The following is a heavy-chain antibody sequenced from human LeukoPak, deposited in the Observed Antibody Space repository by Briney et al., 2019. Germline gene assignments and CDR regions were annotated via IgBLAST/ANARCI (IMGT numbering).Heavy chain of an antibody. Sequence: PSETLSLTCTVSGGSISSYYWSWIRQPPGKGLEWIGYIYYSGSTNYNPSLKSRVTISVDTSKNQFSLKLSSVTAADTAVYYCARHDELGLHWSFDYWGQGTLVTVSS. J-gene: IGHJ4*02. V-gene: IGHV4-59*08. CDR2: IYYSGST. CDR1: GGSISSYY. D-gene: IGHD7-27*01. CDR3: ARHDELGLHWSFDY.